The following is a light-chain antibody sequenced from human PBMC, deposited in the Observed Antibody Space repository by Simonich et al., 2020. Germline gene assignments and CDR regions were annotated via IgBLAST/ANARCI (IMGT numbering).Light chain of an antibody. CDR1: QSVLYSSNNKNY. J-gene: IGKJ2*01. V-gene: IGKV4-1*01. CDR2: WAS. Sequence: DIVMTQSPDSLAVSLGERATINCKSRQSVLYSSNNKNYLAWYQQKPGPPPKLLIYWASTRESGVPYRFSGSGSGTDFTLTISSLQAEDVAVYYCQQYYSTPRTFGQGTKLEIK. CDR3: QQYYSTPRT.